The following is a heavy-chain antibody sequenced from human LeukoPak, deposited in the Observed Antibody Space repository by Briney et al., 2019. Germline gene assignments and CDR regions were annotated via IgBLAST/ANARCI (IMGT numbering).Heavy chain of an antibody. CDR1: GFTFDDYA. Sequence: GRSLRLSCAASGFTFDDYAMHWVRQAPGKGLEWVSGISWNSGSIGYADSVKGRFTISRDNAKNSLYLQMNGLRAEDMALYYCAKDMGYSYGADAFDIWGQGTMVTVSS. CDR2: ISWNSGSI. D-gene: IGHD5-18*01. V-gene: IGHV3-9*03. CDR3: AKDMGYSYGADAFDI. J-gene: IGHJ3*02.